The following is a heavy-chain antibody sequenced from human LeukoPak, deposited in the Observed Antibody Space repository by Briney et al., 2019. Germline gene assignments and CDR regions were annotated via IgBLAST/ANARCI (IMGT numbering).Heavy chain of an antibody. V-gene: IGHV6-1*01. D-gene: IGHD7-27*01. J-gene: IGHJ4*02. Sequence: SQTLSLTCVISGDSVSSNSAAWNWIRQSPSRGLEWLGRTYYRSKWYYGYAVSVKSRLTINADTSKNQFSLQLNSVTAEGTAVYYCARSTGDLHNWGQGTLVTVSS. CDR3: ARSTGDLHN. CDR1: GDSVSSNSAA. CDR2: TYYRSKWYY.